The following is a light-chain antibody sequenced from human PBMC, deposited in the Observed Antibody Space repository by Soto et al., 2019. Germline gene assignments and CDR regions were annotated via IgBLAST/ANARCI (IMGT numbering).Light chain of an antibody. CDR1: SSDIGRYNY. Sequence: QSALTQPASVSGSPGQSITISCTGTSSDIGRYNYVSWYQQRPGKAPKLIIYEVSNRPSGVSSRFSGSKSGNTASLSISGLQAEDEDDYYCSAYTSSTTFVFGTGTKLTVL. CDR2: EVS. V-gene: IGLV2-14*01. CDR3: SAYTSSTTFV. J-gene: IGLJ1*01.